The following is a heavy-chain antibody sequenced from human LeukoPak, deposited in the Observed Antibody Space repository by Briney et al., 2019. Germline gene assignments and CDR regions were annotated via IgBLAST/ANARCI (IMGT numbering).Heavy chain of an antibody. CDR1: GYTFTSYY. Sequence: ASVKVSCKASGYTFTSYYMHWVRQAPGQGLEWMGIINPSGGSTSYAQKFQGRVTMTRDTSTSTVYMELSSLRSEDTAVYYCAREKGERWLQLRPFDYWGQGTLVTVSS. CDR2: INPSGGST. V-gene: IGHV1-46*01. CDR3: AREKGERWLQLRPFDY. J-gene: IGHJ4*02. D-gene: IGHD5-24*01.